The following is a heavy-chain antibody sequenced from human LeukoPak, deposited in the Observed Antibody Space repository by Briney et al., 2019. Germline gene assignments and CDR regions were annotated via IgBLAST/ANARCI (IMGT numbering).Heavy chain of an antibody. CDR1: GFTVSSNY. CDR2: IYSGGST. CDR3: ARVDYYDSSGPEDAFDI. D-gene: IGHD3-22*01. J-gene: IGHJ3*02. Sequence: GGSLRLSCAASGFTVSSNYMSWVRQAPGKGLEWVSVIYSGGSTYYADSVKGRFTISRDNSKNTLYLQMNSLRAEDTAVYYCARVDYYDSSGPEDAFDIWGQGTMVTVSS. V-gene: IGHV3-53*01.